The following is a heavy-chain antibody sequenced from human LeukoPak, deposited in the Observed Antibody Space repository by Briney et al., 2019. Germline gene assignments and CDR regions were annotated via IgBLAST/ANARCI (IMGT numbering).Heavy chain of an antibody. CDR3: VSDRSDGGYAESNGYPTFDL. Sequence: ASVKVSCKVSGYALSESSIHWARQTPGEGFEWMGGFDPEYVETTYAQKFRGRVTMTEDTSTDTAYMELINLRSDDTAVYYCVSDRSDGGYAESNGYPTFDLWGRGTLVTVSS. V-gene: IGHV1-24*01. D-gene: IGHD5-24*01. J-gene: IGHJ2*01. CDR1: GYALSESS. CDR2: FDPEYVET.